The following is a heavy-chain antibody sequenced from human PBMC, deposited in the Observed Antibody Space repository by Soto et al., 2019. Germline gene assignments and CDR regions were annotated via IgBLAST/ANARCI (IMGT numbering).Heavy chain of an antibody. CDR1: GFTFSSYA. Sequence: GGSLRLSCAVSGFTFSSYAMSWVRQAPGKGLEWVSSISGSGGSTYYADSVKGRFTISRDNSKNTLYLQMNSLRAEDTAVYHCAKDSWSGYYSYFDYWGQGALVTVSS. D-gene: IGHD3-3*01. V-gene: IGHV3-23*01. CDR3: AKDSWSGYYSYFDY. CDR2: ISGSGGST. J-gene: IGHJ4*02.